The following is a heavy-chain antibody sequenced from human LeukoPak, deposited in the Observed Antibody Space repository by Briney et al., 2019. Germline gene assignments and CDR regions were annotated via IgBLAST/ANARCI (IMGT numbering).Heavy chain of an antibody. CDR1: GFTFGDYA. J-gene: IGHJ1*01. Sequence: GGSLRLSCTASGFTFGDYAMSWFRQAPGKGLEWVGFIRSKAYGGTTEYAASVKGRFTISRDDSKSIAYLQMNSLKTEDTAVYYSTRAKEDYYDSSGYAEYFQHWGQGTLVAVSS. CDR3: TRAKEDYYDSSGYAEYFQH. CDR2: IRSKAYGGTT. V-gene: IGHV3-49*03. D-gene: IGHD3-22*01.